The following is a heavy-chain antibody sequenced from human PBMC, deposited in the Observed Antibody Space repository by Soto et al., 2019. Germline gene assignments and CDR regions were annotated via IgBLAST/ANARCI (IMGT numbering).Heavy chain of an antibody. CDR2: INHSGST. CDR3: ARDRYSSSTPFDY. V-gene: IGHV4-34*01. CDR1: GGSFSGYY. J-gene: IGHJ4*02. D-gene: IGHD6-13*01. Sequence: PSETLSLTCAVYGGSFSGYYWSWIRQPPGKGLGWIGEINHSGSTNYNPSLKSRVTISVDTSKNQFSLKLSSVTAADTAVYYCARDRYSSSTPFDYWGQGTLVTVS.